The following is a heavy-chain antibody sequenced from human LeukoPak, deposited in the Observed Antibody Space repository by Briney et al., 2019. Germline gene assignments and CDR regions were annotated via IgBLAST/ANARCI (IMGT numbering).Heavy chain of an antibody. V-gene: IGHV3-66*01. CDR3: ARGRPSLSDYSGNPEVGLFDR. CDR1: GFTVSPSY. D-gene: IGHD4-23*01. CDR2: IYHGGGT. J-gene: IGHJ5*02. Sequence: TGGSLRLSCAASGFTVSPSYIAWVHQAPGKGLEWVSIIYHGGGTNYADSVKGRFTFSRDISRNMVFLQMNRLRAEDTAVYYCARGRPSLSDYSGNPEVGLFDRWGQGTLVTVSS.